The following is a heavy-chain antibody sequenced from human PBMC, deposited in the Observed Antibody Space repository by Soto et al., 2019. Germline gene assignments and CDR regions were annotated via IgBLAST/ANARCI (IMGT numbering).Heavy chain of an antibody. V-gene: IGHV3-21*01. CDR2: ISSSSSYI. CDR1: GFTFISYS. CDR3: VTARTYYYYGMDV. Sequence: ACSLGLSSAACGFTFISYSMNCVRQDPGKGLEWVSSISSSSSYIYYADSVKGRFTISRDNAKNSLYLQMNSLRAEDTAVYYCVTARTYYYYGMDVWGQGTTVTVPS. J-gene: IGHJ6*02.